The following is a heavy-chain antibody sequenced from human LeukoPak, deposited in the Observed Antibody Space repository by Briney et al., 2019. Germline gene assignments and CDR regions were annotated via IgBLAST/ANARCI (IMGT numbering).Heavy chain of an antibody. CDR3: ARDGCGGDCYCDY. CDR2: ISYDGSNK. V-gene: IGHV3-30-3*01. D-gene: IGHD2-21*01. CDR1: GFTFSSYA. Sequence: GGSLRLSCAASGFTFSSYAMHWVRQAPGKGLEWVAVISYDGSNKYYADSVKGRFTISRDNSKNTPYLQMNSLRAEDTAVYYCARDGCGGDCYCDYWGQGTLVTVSS. J-gene: IGHJ4*02.